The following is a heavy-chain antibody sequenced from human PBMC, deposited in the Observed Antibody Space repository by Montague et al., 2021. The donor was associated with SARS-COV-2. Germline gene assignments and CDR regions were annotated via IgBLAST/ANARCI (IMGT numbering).Heavy chain of an antibody. D-gene: IGHD2-15*01. V-gene: IGHV6-1*01. CDR3: ARTTTRMLYPENAFDI. Sequence: CAISGDSVSSNTATWNWIRQSPSIGLEWLGMTYYRSKWYHDYAISLKSRITINPDTSKNQFSLQLSSVAPEDTAVFYCARTTTRMLYPENAFDIWGQGTMVTVSS. J-gene: IGHJ3*02. CDR2: TYYRSKWYH. CDR1: GDSVSSNTAT.